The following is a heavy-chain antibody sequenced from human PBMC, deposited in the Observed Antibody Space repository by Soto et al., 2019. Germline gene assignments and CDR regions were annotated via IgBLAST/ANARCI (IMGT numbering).Heavy chain of an antibody. J-gene: IGHJ6*02. V-gene: IGHV4-4*02. Sequence: QVQLQESGPGLVKPSGTLSLTCAVSGGSISSSYWWSWVRQPPGKGLEWIGEIYHSGSTNYNTSLKSRVTISVDKSKNQFSLKVTSVTAADTAVYYCARVSGSYYYGMDVWRQGTTVTVSS. CDR2: IYHSGST. CDR1: GGSISSSYW. CDR3: ARVSGSYYYGMDV.